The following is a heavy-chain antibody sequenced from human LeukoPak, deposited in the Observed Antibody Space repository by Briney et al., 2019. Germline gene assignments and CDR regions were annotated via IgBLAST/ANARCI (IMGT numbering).Heavy chain of an antibody. Sequence: SETLSLTCAVSGGSISSGGYSWSWIRQPPGKGLEWIGYIYHSGSTYYNPSFNSRVTISVDRSKNQFSLKLSPVTAADTAVYYCARDEIRRDGYNLPTNWGQGTLVTVSS. CDR2: IYHSGST. D-gene: IGHD5-24*01. J-gene: IGHJ4*02. CDR1: GGSISSGGYS. V-gene: IGHV4-30-2*01. CDR3: ARDEIRRDGYNLPTN.